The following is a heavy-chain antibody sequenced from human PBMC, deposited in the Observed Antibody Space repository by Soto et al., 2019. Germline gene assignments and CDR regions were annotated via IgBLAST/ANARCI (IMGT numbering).Heavy chain of an antibody. CDR1: GFTFSSYA. D-gene: IGHD5-12*01. CDR3: AKDRSSGYDYQIFDY. V-gene: IGHV3-23*01. CDR2: ISGSGGST. J-gene: IGHJ4*02. Sequence: GGSLRLSCAASGFTFSSYAMSWVRQAPGKGLEWVSAISGSGGSTYYADSVKGRFTISRDNSKNTLYLQMNSLRAEDTAVYYCAKDRSSGYDYQIFDYWGQGTLVTVSS.